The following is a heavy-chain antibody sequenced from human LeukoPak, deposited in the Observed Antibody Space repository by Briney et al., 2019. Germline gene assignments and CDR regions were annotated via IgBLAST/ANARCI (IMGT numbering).Heavy chain of an antibody. CDR2: IYYSGST. J-gene: IGHJ4*02. CDR1: GGSISSSSYY. Sequence: SETLSLTCTVSGGSISSSSYYWGWIRQPPGKGLEWIGSIYYSGSTYYNPSLKSRVTISVDTSKNQFSLKLSSVTAADTAVYYCARAGYSGYDLGEFDYWGQGTLVTVSS. V-gene: IGHV4-39*07. D-gene: IGHD5-12*01. CDR3: ARAGYSGYDLGEFDY.